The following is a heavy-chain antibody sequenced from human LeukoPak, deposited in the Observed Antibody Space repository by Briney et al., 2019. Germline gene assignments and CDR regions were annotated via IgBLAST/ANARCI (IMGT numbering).Heavy chain of an antibody. CDR2: INNRGST. CDR3: ARAPGGLGYCSGGSCPYFDY. J-gene: IGHJ4*02. V-gene: IGHV4-59*01. D-gene: IGHD2-15*01. Sequence: INNRGSTNYNPSLKSRVTISVDTSKNQFSLKLSSVTAADTAVYYCARAPGGLGYCSGGSCPYFDYWGQGTLVTVSS.